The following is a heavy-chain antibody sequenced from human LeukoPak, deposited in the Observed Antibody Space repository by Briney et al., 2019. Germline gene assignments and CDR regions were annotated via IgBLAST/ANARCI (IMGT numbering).Heavy chain of an antibody. CDR3: AREVPYSGYDFIIDY. CDR1: GFTFSSHS. J-gene: IGHJ4*02. D-gene: IGHD5-12*01. V-gene: IGHV3-48*04. CDR2: ISSSSSAI. Sequence: PGGSLRLSCAASGFTFSSHSMNWVRQAPGKGLEWLSYISSSSSAIYYADSVKGRFTISRDNAKNSLNLQMNSLRAEDTAVYYCAREVPYSGYDFIIDYWGQGTLVTVSS.